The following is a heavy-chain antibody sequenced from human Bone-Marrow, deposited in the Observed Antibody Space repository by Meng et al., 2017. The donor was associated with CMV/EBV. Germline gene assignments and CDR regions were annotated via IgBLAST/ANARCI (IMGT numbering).Heavy chain of an antibody. V-gene: IGHV3-23*03. J-gene: IGHJ4*02. Sequence: GESLKISCAASGFTFSTYAMSWVRQAPGKGLEWVSVISRDGRNTYYVDSVKGRFTISRDDSKNTLYLQMSSLRAEDTAVYYCARVPRGIRYFDWLLFDYCGQGTLVTVSS. CDR1: GFTFSTYA. D-gene: IGHD3-9*01. CDR2: ISRDGRNT. CDR3: ARVPRGIRYFDWLLFDY.